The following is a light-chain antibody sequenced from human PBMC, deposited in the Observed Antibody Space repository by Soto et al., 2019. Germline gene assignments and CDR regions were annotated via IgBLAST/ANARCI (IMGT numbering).Light chain of an antibody. CDR2: GDN. CDR3: AAWDDSLTGAV. J-gene: IGLJ7*01. V-gene: IGLV1-44*01. Sequence: QAVVTQPPSASGTPGQRVTISCSGSSSNIGSNIVNWYQQLPGTAPKLLIYGDNQRPSGVPDRFSGSKSGTSASLAIRGLQSADEADYYCAAWDDSLTGAVFGGGTQLTVL. CDR1: SSNIGSNI.